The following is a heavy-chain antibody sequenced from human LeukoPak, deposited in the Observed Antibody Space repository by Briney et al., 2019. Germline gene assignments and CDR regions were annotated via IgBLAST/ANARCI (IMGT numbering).Heavy chain of an antibody. Sequence: NPSETLSLTCTVSGGSISSGSYYWSWIRQPAGKGLEWIGRIYTSGSTNYNPSLKSRVTISVDTSKNQFSLKLSSVTAADTAVYYCAIASGRYSSSAYYFDYWGQGTLVTVSS. V-gene: IGHV4-61*02. CDR3: AIASGRYSSSAYYFDY. CDR1: GGSISSGSYY. J-gene: IGHJ4*02. D-gene: IGHD6-13*01. CDR2: IYTSGST.